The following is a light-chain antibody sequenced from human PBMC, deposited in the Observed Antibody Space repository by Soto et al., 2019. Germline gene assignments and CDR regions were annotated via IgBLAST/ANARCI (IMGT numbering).Light chain of an antibody. CDR3: LHYGGSPPFT. J-gene: IGKJ3*01. CDR1: QSVSSSY. CDR2: GAS. V-gene: IGKV3-20*01. Sequence: EMVLTQSPGTLSLSPGERATLSCRARQSVSSSYLAWYQQKPGQAPRLLIYGASSRATGIPDRFSGSGSGTDLTLTISRLESEAFAVYYCLHYGGSPPFTFGPGTKVDIK.